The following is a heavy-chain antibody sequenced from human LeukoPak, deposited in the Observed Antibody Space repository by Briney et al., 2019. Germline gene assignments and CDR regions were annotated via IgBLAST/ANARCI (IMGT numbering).Heavy chain of an antibody. Sequence: PGGAVRLSCAASGVSFTVSWMSWVRHIPGKELELMLLIESKTDGGTTDYAASVKGRFTISRDDSTNTLYVQMNSLRSEDTAVYYCTTYVSGRKFDSWGPGILVTVSS. D-gene: IGHD3-10*01. CDR2: IESKTDGGTT. V-gene: IGHV3-15*04. CDR1: GVSFTVSW. J-gene: IGHJ4*02. CDR3: TTYVSGRKFDS.